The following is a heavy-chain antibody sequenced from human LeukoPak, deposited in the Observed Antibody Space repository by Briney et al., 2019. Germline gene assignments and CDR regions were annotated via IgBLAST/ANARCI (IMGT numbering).Heavy chain of an antibody. CDR1: GFTFSGSA. J-gene: IGHJ4*02. D-gene: IGHD3-3*01. CDR2: IRSKANSYAT. CDR3: TNSYSDFWIDY. V-gene: IGHV3-73*01. Sequence: GGSLRLTCAASGFTFSGSAMHWVRQASGKGLEWVGRIRSKANSYATAYTSSVKGRFTISRDDSKNTVYLQMNSLKTEDTAVYYCTNSYSDFWIDYWGQGTLVTVSS.